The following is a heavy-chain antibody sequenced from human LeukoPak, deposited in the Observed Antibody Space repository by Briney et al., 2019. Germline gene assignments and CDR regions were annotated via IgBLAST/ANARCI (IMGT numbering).Heavy chain of an antibody. J-gene: IGHJ4*02. CDR2: ISNDGRST. D-gene: IGHD4-23*01. CDR1: GFTFGGYW. V-gene: IGHV3-74*03. CDR3: AKDLSSGNSI. Sequence: GGSLRLSRAAPGFTFGGYWMHWVRQAPGEGLFWVSRISNDGRSTTYAESVKGRFTISRDNAKNTLYLQMNSLRVEDTAVYYCAKDLSSGNSIWGQGALVTVSS.